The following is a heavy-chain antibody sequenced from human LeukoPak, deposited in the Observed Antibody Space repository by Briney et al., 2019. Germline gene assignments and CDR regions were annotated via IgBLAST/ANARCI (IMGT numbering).Heavy chain of an antibody. CDR2: IDYSGST. D-gene: IGHD2-15*01. CDR1: GGSISSYY. V-gene: IGHV4-59*08. CDR3: ARSSGCSGGSCYSRWTFDY. Sequence: PSETLSLTCTVSGGSISSYYWSWIRQPPGKGLEWIGYIDYSGSTNYNPSLKSRVTISVDTSKNQFSLKLSSVTAADTAVYYCARSSGCSGGSCYSRWTFDYWGQGTLVTVSS. J-gene: IGHJ4*02.